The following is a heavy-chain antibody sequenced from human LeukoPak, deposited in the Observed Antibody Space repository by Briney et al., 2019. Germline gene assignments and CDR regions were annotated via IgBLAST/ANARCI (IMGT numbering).Heavy chain of an antibody. J-gene: IGHJ4*02. D-gene: IGHD3-3*01. Sequence: PGGSLRLSCAASGFSFSTYTMNWVRQAPGKGLEWVSSISATSSYIYYADSAKGRFTISRDNAKNSLFLQLNSLRVEDTAVYYCARARVPITIFGVVHYNDYSGQGTLVTVSS. V-gene: IGHV3-21*01. CDR3: ARARVPITIFGVVHYNDY. CDR1: GFSFSTYT. CDR2: ISATSSYI.